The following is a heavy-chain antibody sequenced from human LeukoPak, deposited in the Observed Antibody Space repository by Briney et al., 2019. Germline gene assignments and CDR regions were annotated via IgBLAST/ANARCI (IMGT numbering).Heavy chain of an antibody. CDR3: AKGETEQWLVDAFDI. CDR1: GFTFSSYG. V-gene: IGHV3-23*01. Sequence: GGSLRLSCAASGFTFSSYGLSWVRQAPGKGLEWVSAISGSGGRTYYADSVKGRFTISRDNSKNTLYLQMNSLRAEDTAVYYCAKGETEQWLVDAFDIWGQGTMVTVSS. CDR2: ISGSGGRT. D-gene: IGHD6-19*01. J-gene: IGHJ3*02.